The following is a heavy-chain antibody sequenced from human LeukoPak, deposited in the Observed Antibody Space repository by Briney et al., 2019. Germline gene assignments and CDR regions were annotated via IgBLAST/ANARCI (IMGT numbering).Heavy chain of an antibody. CDR2: IYYSGST. V-gene: IGHV4-30-4*01. J-gene: IGHJ4*02. CDR3: AARGIAAAGRLDY. D-gene: IGHD6-13*01. Sequence: SETLSLTCTVSGGSISSGDYYWSWIRQPPGKGLEWIGYIYYSGSTYYNPSLKSRVTISVDTSKNQFSLNLSSVTAADTAVYYCAARGIAAAGRLDYWGQGTLVTVSS. CDR1: GGSISSGDYY.